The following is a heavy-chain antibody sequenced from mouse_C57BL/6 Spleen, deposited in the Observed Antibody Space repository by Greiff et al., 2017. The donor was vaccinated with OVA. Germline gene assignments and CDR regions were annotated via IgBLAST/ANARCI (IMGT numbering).Heavy chain of an antibody. CDR1: GYTFTSYW. V-gene: IGHV1-64*01. Sequence: QVQLQQPGAELVKPGASVKLSCKASGYTFTSYWMHWVKQRPGQGLEWIGMIHPNSGSTNYNEKFKSKATLTVDKSSSTAYMQLGSLTSEDSAVYYCARGGDYYGSSLDYWGQGTTLTVSS. J-gene: IGHJ2*01. D-gene: IGHD1-1*01. CDR3: ARGGDYYGSSLDY. CDR2: IHPNSGST.